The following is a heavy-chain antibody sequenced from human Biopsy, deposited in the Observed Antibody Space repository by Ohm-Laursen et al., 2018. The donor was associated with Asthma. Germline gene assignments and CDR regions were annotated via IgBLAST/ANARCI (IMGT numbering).Heavy chain of an antibody. CDR3: ARTYHCWSPYHAEEYHP. V-gene: IGHV3-7*01. CDR1: GFTFSPYN. CDR2: IKHDGTEK. J-gene: IGHJ1*01. Sequence: SLRLSCSALGFTFSPYNMNWVRQVPGKGLEWVANIKHDGTEKNHADSMKGRFTISRDNAKNSLYLQMNSLRAEDTAVYYCARTYHCWSPYHAEEYHPWGQGTLVTVPS. D-gene: IGHD3-3*01.